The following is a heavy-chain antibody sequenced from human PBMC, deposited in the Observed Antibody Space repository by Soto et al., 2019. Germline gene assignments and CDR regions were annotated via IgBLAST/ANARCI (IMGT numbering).Heavy chain of an antibody. V-gene: IGHV1-18*01. D-gene: IGHD3-22*01. J-gene: IGHJ4*02. CDR3: ARVYYEVDDY. Sequence: QVKLVQSGAEVKKPGASVKVSCKASGYTFTTYGISWVRQAPGQGLEWMGWISTYNGNTKYVQSLQGRVTMTSDTSTSTAYMELRSLRSDDTAVYYCARVYYEVDDYWGQGTLVTVSS. CDR1: GYTFTTYG. CDR2: ISTYNGNT.